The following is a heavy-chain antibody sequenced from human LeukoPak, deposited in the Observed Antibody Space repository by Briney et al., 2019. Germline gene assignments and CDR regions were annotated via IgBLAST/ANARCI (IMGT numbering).Heavy chain of an antibody. J-gene: IGHJ4*02. V-gene: IGHV4-34*01. CDR3: AYEPSATSFDY. D-gene: IGHD5-12*01. CDR2: INHSGST. CDR1: GRSFSGYY. Sequence: SETLSLTCAVYGRSFSGYYWSWIRQPPGKGLEWIGEINHSGSTNYNPSLKSRVTISVDTSKNQFSLKLSSVTAADTAVYYCAYEPSATSFDYWGQGTLVTVSS.